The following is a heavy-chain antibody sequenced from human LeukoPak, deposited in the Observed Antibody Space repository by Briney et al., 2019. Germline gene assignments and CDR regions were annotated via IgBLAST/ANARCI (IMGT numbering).Heavy chain of an antibody. V-gene: IGHV3-49*04. CDR3: TASDHVYCSRISCHFDY. D-gene: IGHD2-2*01. Sequence: GGSLRLSCTASGFNFGDYGVSWVRQAPGKGLEWVSFIQSRTYGAATQYAASVRGRCTISRDDSKSIAYLQMNSLKTEGTAVYYCTASDHVYCSRISCHFDYWGQGNLVTVSS. CDR1: GFNFGDYG. J-gene: IGHJ4*02. CDR2: IQSRTYGAAT.